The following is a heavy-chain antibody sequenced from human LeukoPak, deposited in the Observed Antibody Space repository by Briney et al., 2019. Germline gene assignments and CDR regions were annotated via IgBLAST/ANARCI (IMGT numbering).Heavy chain of an antibody. V-gene: IGHV3-64*01. CDR1: GFTFSSYA. J-gene: IGHJ4*02. CDR2: ISSNGGST. D-gene: IGHD3-22*01. Sequence: PGGSLRLSXAASGFTFSSYAMHWVRQAPGKGMEYVSDISSNGGSTYCANSVKGRFIISRDNSKNTLYLQMGSLRAEDMAVYYCAGGGPYYYDSSGSYYWGQGTLVTVSS. CDR3: AGGGPYYYDSSGSYY.